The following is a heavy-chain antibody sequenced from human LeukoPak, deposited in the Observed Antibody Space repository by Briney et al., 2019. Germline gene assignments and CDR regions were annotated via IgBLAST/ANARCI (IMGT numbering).Heavy chain of an antibody. Sequence: GGSLRLSCAASGFTFSSYAMSWVRQAPGKGLEWVSAISGSGGSTYYADSVKGRSTISRDNSKNTLYLQMNSLRAEDTAVYYCAKRYCSSTSCYAVDYWGQGTLVTVSS. CDR1: GFTFSSYA. J-gene: IGHJ4*02. D-gene: IGHD2-2*01. CDR3: AKRYCSSTSCYAVDY. V-gene: IGHV3-23*01. CDR2: ISGSGGST.